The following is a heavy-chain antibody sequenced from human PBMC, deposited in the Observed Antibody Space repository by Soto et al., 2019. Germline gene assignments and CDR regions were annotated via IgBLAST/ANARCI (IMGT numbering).Heavy chain of an antibody. D-gene: IGHD6-13*01. V-gene: IGHV4-34*01. J-gene: IGHJ6*03. Sequence: SETLSLTCAVYGGSFSGYYWSWIRQPPGKGLEWIGEINHSGSTNYNPSLKSRVTISVDTSKNQFSLKLSSVTAADTAVYYCARGIIAAVGTLYYMDVWGKGTTVTVSS. CDR2: INHSGST. CDR1: GGSFSGYY. CDR3: ARGIIAAVGTLYYMDV.